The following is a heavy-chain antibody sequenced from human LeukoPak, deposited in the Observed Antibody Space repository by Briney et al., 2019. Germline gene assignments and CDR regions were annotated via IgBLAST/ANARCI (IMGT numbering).Heavy chain of an antibody. D-gene: IGHD6-19*01. V-gene: IGHV3-30*02. Sequence: GGSLRLSCAASRFTFSSYGMHWVRQAPGKGLEWVAFIEYDGSNKYYADSTKGRFTISRDNSKNTLYVQMNSLRAEDTAVYYCAKGTHSSGWPRNWFDPWGQGTLVTVSS. CDR1: RFTFSSYG. J-gene: IGHJ5*02. CDR2: IEYDGSNK. CDR3: AKGTHSSGWPRNWFDP.